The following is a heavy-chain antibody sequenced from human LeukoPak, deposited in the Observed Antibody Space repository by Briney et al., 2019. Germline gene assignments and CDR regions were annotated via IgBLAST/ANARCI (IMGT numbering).Heavy chain of an antibody. CDR3: AKGVGVTYSDY. D-gene: IGHD4-23*01. CDR2: ISGSGGST. Sequence: GGSLRLSCAASGFTFSSYAMSWVRQAPGKGLEWVSAISGSGGSTYYADSVKGRFTISRDNSKNTLYLQMTSLRAEDTALYYCAKGVGVTYSDYWGQGTLVTVSS. J-gene: IGHJ4*02. V-gene: IGHV3-23*01. CDR1: GFTFSSYA.